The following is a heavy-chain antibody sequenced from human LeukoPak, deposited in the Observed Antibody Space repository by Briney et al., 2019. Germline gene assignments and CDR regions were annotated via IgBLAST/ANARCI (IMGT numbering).Heavy chain of an antibody. CDR3: ARGQTGDFDP. V-gene: IGHV3-11*04. J-gene: IGHJ5*02. D-gene: IGHD4-17*01. CDR2: INDSGDTI. CDR1: GFSFSDYY. Sequence: GGSLRLSCEASGFSFSDYYMSWIRQAPGKGLEWVAYINDSGDTIYYADSVKGRFTISRDNAKNSLYLQMTSLRAEDTAVYYRARGQTGDFDPWGQGTLVTVSS.